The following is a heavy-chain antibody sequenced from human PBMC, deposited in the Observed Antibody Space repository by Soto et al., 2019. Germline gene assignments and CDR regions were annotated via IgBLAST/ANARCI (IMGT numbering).Heavy chain of an antibody. J-gene: IGHJ5*02. CDR1: GYTFTSYG. CDR2: ISAYNGNT. D-gene: IGHD5-18*01. V-gene: IGHV1-18*01. CDR3: ARLVFHDSYPNAYNWFDP. Sequence: QVQLVQSGAEVKKPGASVKVSCKASGYTFTSYGISWVRQAPGQGLEWMGWISAYNGNTNYAQKLQGRVTMTTDTSTSTADMELRSLRSDATAVYYCARLVFHDSYPNAYNWFDPWGQGTLVTVSS.